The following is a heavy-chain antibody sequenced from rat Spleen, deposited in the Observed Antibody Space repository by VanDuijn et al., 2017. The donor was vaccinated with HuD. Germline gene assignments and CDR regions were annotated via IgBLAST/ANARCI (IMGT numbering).Heavy chain of an antibody. D-gene: IGHD3-8*01. J-gene: IGHJ2*01. CDR3: ARSIYDYFDY. V-gene: IGHV5-22*01. Sequence: EVQLVESGGGLVQPGRSLKLSCAPSGFTFSDYYMAWVRQAPKKGLEWVASISYEGSSTYYPDSVKGRFTFSRDNAKSTLYLQMNSLRSEDTATYYCARSIYDYFDYWGQGVMVTVSS. CDR2: ISYEGSST. CDR1: GFTFSDYY.